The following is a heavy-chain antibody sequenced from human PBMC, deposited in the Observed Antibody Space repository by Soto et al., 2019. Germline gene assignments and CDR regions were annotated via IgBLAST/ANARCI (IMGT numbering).Heavy chain of an antibody. Sequence: SETLSLTCTVSGGSISSYYWSWIRQPPGKGLEWIGFIHYSGSTKHNPSLKSRVTMSVDTSKKQFSLKLSSVTAADTAVYYCAGEKRTYGDIAFDIWGQGTMVTVSS. V-gene: IGHV4-59*01. D-gene: IGHD4-17*01. CDR1: GGSISSYY. CDR2: IHYSGST. J-gene: IGHJ3*02. CDR3: AGEKRTYGDIAFDI.